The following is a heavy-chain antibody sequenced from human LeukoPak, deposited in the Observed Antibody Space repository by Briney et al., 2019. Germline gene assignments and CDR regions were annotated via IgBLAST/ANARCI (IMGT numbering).Heavy chain of an antibody. Sequence: ASVKVSCKVSGYTLTELSMHWVRQAPGKGLEWMGGFDPEEGETIYAQKFRGRVTMTEDTSTDTAYMELSSLRSEDTAVYYCATDRVRRHDKGFLDWLDPRGQGTLVTVSS. D-gene: IGHD3-3*01. CDR1: GYTLTELS. J-gene: IGHJ5*02. V-gene: IGHV1-24*01. CDR3: ATDRVRRHDKGFLDWLDP. CDR2: FDPEEGET.